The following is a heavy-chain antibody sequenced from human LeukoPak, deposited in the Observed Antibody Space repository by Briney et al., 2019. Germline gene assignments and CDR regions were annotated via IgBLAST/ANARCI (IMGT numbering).Heavy chain of an antibody. CDR1: GFTFSTYT. CDR2: SIGSGGSA. CDR3: AKKGATTGDFDY. D-gene: IGHD1-26*01. Sequence: GGSLRLSCVASGFTFSTYTMNWIRQAPGKGLEWVSGSIGSGGSAFYADSVKGRFSISRDTSKNTLFLHMNNLRAGDTAVYYCAKKGATTGDFDYWGQGTLVTVSS. J-gene: IGHJ4*02. V-gene: IGHV3-23*01.